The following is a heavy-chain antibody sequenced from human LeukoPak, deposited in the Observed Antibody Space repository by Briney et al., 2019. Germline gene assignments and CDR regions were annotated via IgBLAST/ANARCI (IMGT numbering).Heavy chain of an antibody. J-gene: IGHJ5*02. CDR3: ARVGYGSGSWGWFDP. CDR2: IYYSGTT. Sequence: SSETLSLSCTVSGGSISGFFWTWIRQSPGKGLEYIGYIYYSGTTDYNPTLKSRVSMSVDTSKNQFFLYLTSVTAADTAIYYCARVGYGSGSWGWFDPWGQGTLVTVSS. D-gene: IGHD3-10*01. CDR1: GGSISGFF. V-gene: IGHV4-59*01.